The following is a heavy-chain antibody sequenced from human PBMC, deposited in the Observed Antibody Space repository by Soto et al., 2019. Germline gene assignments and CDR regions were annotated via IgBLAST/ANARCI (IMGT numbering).Heavy chain of an antibody. Sequence: GASVKVSCKASGGTFSSYAISWVRQAPGQGLEWMGGIIPIFGTANYAQKFQGRVTITADKSTSTAYMELSSLRSEDTAVYYCASPRCSSTSCYIDGSTQYYYGMDVWGQGTTVTVS. CDR1: GGTFSSYA. V-gene: IGHV1-69*06. CDR3: ASPRCSSTSCYIDGSTQYYYGMDV. D-gene: IGHD2-2*02. CDR2: IIPIFGTA. J-gene: IGHJ6*02.